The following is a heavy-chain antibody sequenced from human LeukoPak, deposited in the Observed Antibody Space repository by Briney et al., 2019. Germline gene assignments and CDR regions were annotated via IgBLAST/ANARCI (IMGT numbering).Heavy chain of an antibody. V-gene: IGHV3-21*01. J-gene: IGHJ5*02. CDR1: GFALNSYT. CDR2: ISSTSAYI. CDR3: ARVAVAGATGWFDP. Sequence: GGSLRLSCAASGFALNSYTLSWVRQAPGKGLEWVSSISSTSAYIHYADSVKGRFTISRDNTDNVVYLQMNGLRAEDTAVYYCARVAVAGATGWFDPWGQGTLVTVSS. D-gene: IGHD6-19*01.